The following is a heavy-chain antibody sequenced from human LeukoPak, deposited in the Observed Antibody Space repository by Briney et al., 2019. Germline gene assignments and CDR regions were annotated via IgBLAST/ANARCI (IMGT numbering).Heavy chain of an antibody. CDR3: AEKKNFYFDY. CDR2: ISGSGGST. V-gene: IGHV3-23*01. CDR1: GFTFSSYA. D-gene: IGHD1-7*01. J-gene: IGHJ4*02. Sequence: GGSLRLSCAASGFTFSSYAMSWVRQAPGKGLEWVSAISGSGGSTYYADSVKGRFTISRDNSKNTLYLQMNSLGAEDTAVYYCAEKKNFYFDYWGQGTLVTVSS.